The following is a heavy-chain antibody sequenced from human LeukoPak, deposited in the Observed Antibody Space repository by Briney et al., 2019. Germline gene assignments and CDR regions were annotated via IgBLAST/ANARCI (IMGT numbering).Heavy chain of an antibody. V-gene: IGHV4-34*01. CDR3: ARGGGPPAYYFDF. CDR2: INHGGTT. D-gene: IGHD3-16*01. Sequence: SETLSLACAVYGGPFDGFYWSWIRQPPGKGLEWIGEINHGGTTNYNTSLKSRVTISVDTSKNQFSLKLTSVTAADTAVYYCARGGGPPAYYFDFWGQGILVTVSS. CDR1: GGPFDGFY. J-gene: IGHJ4*02.